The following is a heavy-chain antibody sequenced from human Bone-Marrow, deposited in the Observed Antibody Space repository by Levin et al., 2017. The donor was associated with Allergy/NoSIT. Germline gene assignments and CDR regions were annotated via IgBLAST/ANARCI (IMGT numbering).Heavy chain of an antibody. V-gene: IGHV4-39*01. J-gene: IGHJ6*02. CDR2: TYYNGAA. CDR3: ARHKTSGWGGLYYFGMDV. D-gene: IGHD6-19*01. Sequence: SETLSLTCNVSGGSISSSSYLWGWIRQPPGQGLEWIGNTYYNGAAFYNPSLKSRVSISVDTSKNQFSLRLSSVSAADTAVYYCARHKTSGWGGLYYFGMDVWGQGTTVIVSS. CDR1: GGSISSSSYL.